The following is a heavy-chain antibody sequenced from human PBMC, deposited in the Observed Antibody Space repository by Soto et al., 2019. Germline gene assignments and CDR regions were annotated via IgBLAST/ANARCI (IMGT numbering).Heavy chain of an antibody. Sequence: SETLSLTCTVSGGSISSGGYYWSWIRQHPGKGLEWIGYIYYSGSTYYNPSLKRRVTISVDTSKNQFSLKLSSVTAADTAVYYCAREGGIVGATAADYWGQGTLVTVSS. CDR3: AREGGIVGATAADY. J-gene: IGHJ4*02. D-gene: IGHD1-26*01. CDR2: IYYSGST. V-gene: IGHV4-31*03. CDR1: GGSISSGGYY.